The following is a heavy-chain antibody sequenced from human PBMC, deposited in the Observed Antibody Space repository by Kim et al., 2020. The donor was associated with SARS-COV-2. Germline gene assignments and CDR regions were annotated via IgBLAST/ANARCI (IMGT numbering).Heavy chain of an antibody. V-gene: IGHV4-39*01. CDR1: GGSISSNRYF. CDR3: AGHGAAAGSFPYYYYGMDV. D-gene: IGHD6-13*01. J-gene: IGHJ6*02. CDR2: IYYTGTT. Sequence: SETLSLTCTVSGGSISSNRYFWGWIRQPPGKGLEWIGSIYYTGTTYYNPPLKSRVTISVDTAKNQFSLTVSSVTAADTAVYYCAGHGAAAGSFPYYYYGMDVWGQGTTVTVSS.